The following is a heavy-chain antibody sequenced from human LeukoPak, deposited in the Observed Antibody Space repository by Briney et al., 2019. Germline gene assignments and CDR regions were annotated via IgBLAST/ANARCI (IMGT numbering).Heavy chain of an antibody. J-gene: IGHJ4*02. CDR1: GFTFSSYA. CDR3: AKGAGLRYFDWLLPEGDYFDY. V-gene: IGHV3-23*01. D-gene: IGHD3-9*01. Sequence: GGSLRLSCAASGFTFSSYAMSWVRQAPGKGLEWVSAISGSRGSTYYADSVKGRFTISRDNSKNTLYLQMNSLRAEDTAVYYCAKGAGLRYFDWLLPEGDYFDYWGQGTLVTVSS. CDR2: ISGSRGST.